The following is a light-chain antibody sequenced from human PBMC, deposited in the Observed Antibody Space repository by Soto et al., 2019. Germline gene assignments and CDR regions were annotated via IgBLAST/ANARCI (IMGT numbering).Light chain of an antibody. J-gene: IGLJ2*01. V-gene: IGLV2-14*01. CDR2: DVS. CDR1: SSDVGGYNY. Sequence: QSALTQPASVSGSPGQSITISCTGTSSDVGGYNYVSWYQQHPGKAPKLMIYDVSKRPSGVSNRFSGSKSGNTASLTISGLQAEDEADYYCSSYTSSSTLVFGGGTKVNVL. CDR3: SSYTSSSTLV.